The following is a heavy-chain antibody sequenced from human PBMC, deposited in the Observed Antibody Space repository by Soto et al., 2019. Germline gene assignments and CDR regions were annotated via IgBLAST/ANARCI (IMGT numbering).Heavy chain of an antibody. V-gene: IGHV3-48*03. CDR3: ARGGVY. J-gene: IGHJ1*01. CDR2: ISGSGSTI. D-gene: IGHD2-8*01. Sequence: PGGSLRLSCEATGFTLSSHEMNWIRQTPGKRLEWIAKISGSGSTINYADSVKGRFTIPRDNVQRTLHLQMDSLRVEDTGVYYCARGGVYWGRGTLVTVSS. CDR1: GFTLSSHE.